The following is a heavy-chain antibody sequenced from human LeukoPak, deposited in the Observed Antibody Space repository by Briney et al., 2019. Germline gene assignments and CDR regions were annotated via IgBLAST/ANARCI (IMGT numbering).Heavy chain of an antibody. CDR1: GFTFSSYA. V-gene: IGHV3-23*01. Sequence: GGSLRLSCAASGFTFSSYAMSWVRQAPGKGLEWVSAISGSGGSTYYADSVKGRFTISRDNSKNTLYLQMNSLRAEDTAVYYCARDRAPLEYSTTAHFDYWGQGTLVTVSS. D-gene: IGHD6-6*01. J-gene: IGHJ4*02. CDR2: ISGSGGST. CDR3: ARDRAPLEYSTTAHFDY.